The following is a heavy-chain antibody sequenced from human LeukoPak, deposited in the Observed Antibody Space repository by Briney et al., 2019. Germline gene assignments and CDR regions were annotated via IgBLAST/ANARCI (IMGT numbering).Heavy chain of an antibody. CDR3: AREPQSTMIVVASVYYFDY. V-gene: IGHV1-18*01. J-gene: IGHJ4*02. CDR1: GYTFTSYS. Sequence: ASVKVSCKGSGYTFTSYSISWVRQAPGQGLEWMGWISAYNGNTNDAQKLQGRVTMTTDTSRSTAYMELRSLRSDDTAVYYCAREPQSTMIVVASVYYFDYWGQGTLVTVSS. CDR2: ISAYNGNT. D-gene: IGHD3-22*01.